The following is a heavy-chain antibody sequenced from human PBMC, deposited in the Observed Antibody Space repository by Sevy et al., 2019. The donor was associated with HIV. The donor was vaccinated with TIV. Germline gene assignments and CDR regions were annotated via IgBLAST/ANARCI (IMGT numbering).Heavy chain of an antibody. Sequence: ASVKVSCKASGYTFTSYGISWVRQAPGQGLEWMGWISAYSGNTNYAQKLQGRVTMTTDTSTSTAYMELRSLRSDDTAVYYCATRDVDTAMVPFDYWGQGTLVTVSS. D-gene: IGHD5-18*01. J-gene: IGHJ4*02. CDR3: ATRDVDTAMVPFDY. CDR2: ISAYSGNT. CDR1: GYTFTSYG. V-gene: IGHV1-18*01.